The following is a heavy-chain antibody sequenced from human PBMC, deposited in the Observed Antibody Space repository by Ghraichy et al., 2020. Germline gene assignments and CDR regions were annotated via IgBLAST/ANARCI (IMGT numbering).Heavy chain of an antibody. J-gene: IGHJ4*02. CDR2: ISYDGSNK. CDR3: AKDFFSVLPLVVVPAAPDY. D-gene: IGHD2-2*01. Sequence: GGSLRLSCAASGFTFSSYGMHWVRQAPGKGLEWVAVISYDGSNKYYADSVKGRFTISRDNSKNTLYLQMNSLRAEDTAVYYCAKDFFSVLPLVVVPAAPDYWGQGTLVTVSS. CDR1: GFTFSSYG. V-gene: IGHV3-30*18.